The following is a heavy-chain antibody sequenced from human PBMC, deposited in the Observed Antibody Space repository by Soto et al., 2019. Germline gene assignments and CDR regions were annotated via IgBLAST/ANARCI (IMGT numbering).Heavy chain of an antibody. CDR2: INHSGNN. CDR1: GGSFSTYY. Sequence: ETLSLTCFVSGGSFSTYYYNWIRQSPGKGLEWIGEINHSGNNNYSPSLKSRVTMSLDTSKNQFSLKLTSVTAADTAVYYCARGGSNDWQVAFDIWGQGTMVTV. J-gene: IGHJ3*02. CDR3: ARGGSNDWQVAFDI. V-gene: IGHV4-34*01. D-gene: IGHD3-9*01.